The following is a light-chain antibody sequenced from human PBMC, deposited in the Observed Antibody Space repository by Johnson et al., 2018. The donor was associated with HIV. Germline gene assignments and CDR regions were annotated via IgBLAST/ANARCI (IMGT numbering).Light chain of an antibody. Sequence: QSVLTQPPSVSAAPGQMVTISCSGSSSNIGRNYVSWYQQLPGTAPKLLIYENNKRPSGIPDRFSGSKSGTSATLGITGLQTGDEADYYGGTWDSGLGAHYVLGTGTKVTVL. CDR1: SSNIGRNY. CDR3: GTWDSGLGAHYV. V-gene: IGLV1-51*02. J-gene: IGLJ1*01. CDR2: ENN.